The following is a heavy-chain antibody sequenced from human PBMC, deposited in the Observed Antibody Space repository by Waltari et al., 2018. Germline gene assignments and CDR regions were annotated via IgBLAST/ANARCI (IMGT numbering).Heavy chain of an antibody. Sequence: QVQLQQWGAGLLKPSETLSLTCAVYGGSFSGYYWTWIRQPPGKGLDGIGEINHSGSTNYNPSLKSRVTISVDTSKNQCSLKLSSVTAADTAVYYCARGLAAARWRNYYYGMDVWGQGTTVTVSS. V-gene: IGHV4-34*01. D-gene: IGHD6-13*01. CDR1: GGSFSGYY. J-gene: IGHJ6*02. CDR2: INHSGST. CDR3: ARGLAAARWRNYYYGMDV.